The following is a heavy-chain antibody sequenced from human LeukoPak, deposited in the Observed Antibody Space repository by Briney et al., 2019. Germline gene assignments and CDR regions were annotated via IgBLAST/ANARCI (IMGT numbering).Heavy chain of an antibody. CDR3: ARDRSPPIAVAGRVFDY. D-gene: IGHD6-19*01. J-gene: IGHJ4*02. Sequence: ASVKVSCKASGYTFTCYYMHWVRQAPGQGLEWMGWINPNSGGTNYAQKFQGWVTMTRDTSISTAYMELSSLRSEDTAVYYCARDRSPPIAVAGRVFDYWGQGTLVTVSS. V-gene: IGHV1-2*04. CDR2: INPNSGGT. CDR1: GYTFTCYY.